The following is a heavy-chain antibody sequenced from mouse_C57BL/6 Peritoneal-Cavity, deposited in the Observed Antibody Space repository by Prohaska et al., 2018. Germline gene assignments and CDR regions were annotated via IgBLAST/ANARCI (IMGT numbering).Heavy chain of an antibody. V-gene: IGHV1-15*01. CDR1: AYTFTDYE. D-gene: IGHD1-1*01. CDR2: IDPETGGT. CDR3: TRSTYYYGSQYYFDY. Sequence: QFPLQPSGAELVTPGASVTLSCKASAYTFTDYEMHWVKQTPVHDLEWIGAIDPETGGTAYNQKFKGKAILTADKSSSTAYMELRSLTSEDSDVYYCTRSTYYYGSQYYFDYWGQGTTLTVSS. J-gene: IGHJ2*01.